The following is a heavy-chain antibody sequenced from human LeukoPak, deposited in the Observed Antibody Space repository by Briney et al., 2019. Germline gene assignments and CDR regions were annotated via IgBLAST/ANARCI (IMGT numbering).Heavy chain of an antibody. J-gene: IGHJ3*01. Sequence: GGSLRLSCAASGFTFRTYSMKWVRQAPGKGLEWVSVIRSGGSTVYADSVKGRFTISRDNSKNTLYLQLNSLRAEDTAVYYCAREGSGRTAYNDGLDVWGQGTMVTVSS. CDR2: IRSGGST. V-gene: IGHV3-53*01. D-gene: IGHD3-10*01. CDR1: GFTFRTYS. CDR3: AREGSGRTAYNDGLDV.